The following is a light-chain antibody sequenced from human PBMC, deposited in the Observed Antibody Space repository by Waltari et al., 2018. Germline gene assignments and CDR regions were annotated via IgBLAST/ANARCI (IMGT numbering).Light chain of an antibody. V-gene: IGLV2-11*01. J-gene: IGLJ1*01. CDR1: SSDVGGYDY. CDR2: DVS. CDR3: CSYAGSYTYV. Sequence: QSALTQPRPVSGSPGLSVTVSCTGTSSDVGGYDYVSWYQHPPGKAPKLMIYDVSTRPSGVPDRFSGSKSGNTASLTISGLQAEDEADYYCCSYAGSYTYVFGTGTKVTVL.